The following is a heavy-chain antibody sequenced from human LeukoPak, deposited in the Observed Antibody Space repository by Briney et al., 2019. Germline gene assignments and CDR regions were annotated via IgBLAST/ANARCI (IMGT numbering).Heavy chain of an antibody. D-gene: IGHD5-24*01. Sequence: GGSLRLSCAASGFTFSSDSMNWVRQAPGKGLEWVSYISKYSDLKSHADSVKGRFTIFRDNAKNSLFLQMNSLRVEDTAVYYCARGGDGYSRFDPWGQGTLVTVSS. V-gene: IGHV3-48*04. CDR3: ARGGDGYSRFDP. CDR2: ISKYSDLK. J-gene: IGHJ5*02. CDR1: GFTFSSDS.